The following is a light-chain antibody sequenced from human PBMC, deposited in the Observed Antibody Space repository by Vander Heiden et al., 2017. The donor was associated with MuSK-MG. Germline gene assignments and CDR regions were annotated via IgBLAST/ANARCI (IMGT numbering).Light chain of an antibody. Sequence: DIQMTHSPSSLSASVGDRVTITCRASQTISNYLNWYQQKPGKAPKLLIYAASSLQSGVPSRFSGSGSGTDFTVTISSLQPEHFATYYCQQSYNTPLTFGGGTKVEIK. CDR2: AAS. V-gene: IGKV1-39*01. CDR3: QQSYNTPLT. J-gene: IGKJ4*01. CDR1: QTISNY.